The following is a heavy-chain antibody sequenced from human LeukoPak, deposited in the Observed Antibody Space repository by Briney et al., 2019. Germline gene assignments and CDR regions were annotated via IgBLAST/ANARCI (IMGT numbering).Heavy chain of an antibody. CDR3: ARAGRYFDY. D-gene: IGHD3-9*01. CDR1: GSSISSGGYS. Sequence: PSETLSLTCAVSGSSISSGGYSWSWIRQPPGKGLEWIGYIYHSGSTYYNPSLKSRVTISVDRSKNQFSLKLSSVTAADTAVYYCARAGRYFDYWGQGTLVTVSS. V-gene: IGHV4-30-2*01. CDR2: IYHSGST. J-gene: IGHJ4*02.